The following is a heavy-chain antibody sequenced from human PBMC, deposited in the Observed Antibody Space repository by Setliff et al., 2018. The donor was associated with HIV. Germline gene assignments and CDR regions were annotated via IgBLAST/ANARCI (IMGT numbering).Heavy chain of an antibody. CDR1: GASISSGAYY. CDR2: IYTFGDI. D-gene: IGHD3-3*01. CDR3: TRRINFGGGYYTDHAFDL. V-gene: IGHV4-61*09. J-gene: IGHJ3*01. Sequence: SETLSLTCTVSGASISSGAYYWSWVRQPAGKGLEWIGHIYTFGDISYNPSLKSRATISVDKSKNQFFLKLTSVTAADTATYFCTRRINFGGGYYTDHAFDLWGQGTLVTVSS.